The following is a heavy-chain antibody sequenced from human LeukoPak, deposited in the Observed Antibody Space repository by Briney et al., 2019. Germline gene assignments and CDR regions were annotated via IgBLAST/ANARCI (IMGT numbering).Heavy chain of an antibody. CDR3: AKAQYWGTMIVVVITTNFDY. Sequence: GGSLRLSCAASGFTFSNYWMSWVRQTPGKGLEWVATIEQDGSEKYYVDSVKGRFTISRDNSKNTLYLQMNSLRAEDTAVYYCAKAQYWGTMIVVVITTNFDYWGQGTLVTVSS. V-gene: IGHV3-7*03. CDR2: IEQDGSEK. D-gene: IGHD3-22*01. CDR1: GFTFSNYW. J-gene: IGHJ4*02.